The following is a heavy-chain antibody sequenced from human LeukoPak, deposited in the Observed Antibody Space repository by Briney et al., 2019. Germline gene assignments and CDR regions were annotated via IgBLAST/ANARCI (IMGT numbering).Heavy chain of an antibody. J-gene: IGHJ4*02. CDR1: GDSIGNDHW. Sequence: SGTLSLTCAVSGDSIGNDHWWSWVRQPPGEGLEWIGEIHHSGSTNYNPSLKSRVTISVDRSKNQFSLILTSLAAADTAVYYCASNFRYCLDYWGQGTLVTVSS. D-gene: IGHD2-21*01. CDR2: IHHSGST. V-gene: IGHV4-4*02. CDR3: ASNFRYCLDY.